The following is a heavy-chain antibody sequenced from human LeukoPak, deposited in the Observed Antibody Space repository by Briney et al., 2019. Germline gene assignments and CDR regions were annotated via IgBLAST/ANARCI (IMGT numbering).Heavy chain of an antibody. CDR1: GYTFTSYG. D-gene: IGHD3-10*01. CDR2: ISTYNGNT. V-gene: IGHV1-18*01. CDR3: ARDQRALVWFGELVDAFEI. J-gene: IGHJ3*02. Sequence: ASVKVSCKASGYTFTSYGISWVRRAPGQGLEWMGWISTYNGNTKYAQKLQDRDTMTTDTSTSTAYMELRSLRSDDTAVYYCARDQRALVWFGELVDAFEIWGQGTMVTVSS.